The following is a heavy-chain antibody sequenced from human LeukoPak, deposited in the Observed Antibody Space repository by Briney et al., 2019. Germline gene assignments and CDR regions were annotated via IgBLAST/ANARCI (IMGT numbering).Heavy chain of an antibody. J-gene: IGHJ5*02. D-gene: IGHD3-9*01. CDR1: GGSFSGYY. Sequence: SETLSLTCAVYGGSFSGYYWSWIRQPPGKGLEWIGEINHSGSTNYNPSLKSRVTISVDTSKNQFSLKLSSVTAADTAVYYCARGRAYYDILTGYRTGPYNWFDPWGQGTLVTVSS. CDR2: INHSGST. CDR3: ARGRAYYDILTGYRTGPYNWFDP. V-gene: IGHV4-34*01.